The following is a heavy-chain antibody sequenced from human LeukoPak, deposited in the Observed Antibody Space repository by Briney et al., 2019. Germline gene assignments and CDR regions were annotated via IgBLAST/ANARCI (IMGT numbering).Heavy chain of an antibody. CDR1: GGSISSYY. CDR2: IYYSGST. V-gene: IGHV4-59*01. D-gene: IGHD3-22*01. Sequence: PSETLSLTCTVSGGSISSYYWSWIRQPPGKGLEWIGYIYYSGSTNYNPSLKSRVTISVDTSKNQFSLKLSSVTAADTAVYYCAREFRIVVASGAFDIWGQGTMVTVSS. J-gene: IGHJ3*02. CDR3: AREFRIVVASGAFDI.